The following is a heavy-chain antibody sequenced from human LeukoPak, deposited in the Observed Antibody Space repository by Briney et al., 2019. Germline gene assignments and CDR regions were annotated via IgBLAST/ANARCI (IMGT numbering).Heavy chain of an antibody. CDR2: IYHSGST. CDR1: GGSISSGGYY. V-gene: IGHV4-30-2*01. J-gene: IGHJ5*02. D-gene: IGHD3-10*01. CDR3: ARGSDYYGSGTLIP. Sequence: SQTLSLTCTVSGGSISSGGYYWSWIRQPPGKGLEWIGYIYHSGSTYYNPSLKSRVTISVDRSKNQFSLKLSSATAADTAVYYCARGSDYYGSGTLIPWGQGTLVTVSS.